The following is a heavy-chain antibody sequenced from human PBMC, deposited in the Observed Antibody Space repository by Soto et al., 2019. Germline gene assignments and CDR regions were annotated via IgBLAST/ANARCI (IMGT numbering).Heavy chain of an antibody. D-gene: IGHD3-10*01. CDR3: ARGHGSGSYPIDY. J-gene: IGHJ4*02. Sequence: TLSLTCAVSGGSISSGGYSWSWIRQPPGKGLEWIGYIYHSGSTYYNPSLKSRVTISVDRSKNQFSLKLSSVTAADTAVYYCARGHGSGSYPIDYWGQGTLVTVSS. CDR2: IYHSGST. CDR1: GGSISSGGYS. V-gene: IGHV4-30-2*01.